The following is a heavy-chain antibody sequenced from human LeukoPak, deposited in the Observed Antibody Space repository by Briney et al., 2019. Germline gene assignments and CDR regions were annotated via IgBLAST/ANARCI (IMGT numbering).Heavy chain of an antibody. CDR2: ISYDGSNK. Sequence: GGSLRLSCAASGFTFSSYGMHWVRQAPGKGLEWVAVISYDGSNKYYADSVKGRFTISRDNSNNTLYPQMNSLSAEDTAVYYCAKASRRHCGSSSCYTLDYWGQGTLVTVSS. V-gene: IGHV3-30*18. CDR3: AKASRRHCGSSSCYTLDY. J-gene: IGHJ4*02. D-gene: IGHD2-2*02. CDR1: GFTFSSYG.